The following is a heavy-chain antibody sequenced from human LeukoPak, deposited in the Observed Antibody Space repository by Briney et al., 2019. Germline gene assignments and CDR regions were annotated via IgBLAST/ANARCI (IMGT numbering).Heavy chain of an antibody. CDR3: ARSYSSGWYYFDY. CDR2: ISAYNDNT. J-gene: IGHJ4*02. Sequence: AASVKVSCKASGYTFTSYGISWVRQAPGQGLEWMGWISAYNDNTDYAQKLQGRVTMTTDTSTSTAYMELRSLRSDDTAVYYCARSYSSGWYYFDYWGQGTLVTVSS. CDR1: GYTFTSYG. V-gene: IGHV1-18*01. D-gene: IGHD6-19*01.